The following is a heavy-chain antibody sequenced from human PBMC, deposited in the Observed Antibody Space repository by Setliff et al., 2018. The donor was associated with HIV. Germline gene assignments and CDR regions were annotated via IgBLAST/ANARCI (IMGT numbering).Heavy chain of an antibody. D-gene: IGHD1-7*01. CDR1: GGSIRSHY. V-gene: IGHV4-59*11. CDR3: ARDQGLELRGDYYYYGMDV. CDR2: FYHTGST. J-gene: IGHJ6*02. Sequence: PSETLSLTCTVSGGSIRSHYWSWIRQPPGKGLEWIGSFYHTGSTHYNPSLMSRTTMSLDTSRNQVSLKLSSVSAADTAVYYCARDQGLELRGDYYYYGMDVWGQGTTVTVSS.